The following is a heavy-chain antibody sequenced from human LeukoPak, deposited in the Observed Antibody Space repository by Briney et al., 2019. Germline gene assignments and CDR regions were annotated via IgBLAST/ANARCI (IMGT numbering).Heavy chain of an antibody. CDR1: GFTFSDHY. Sequence: GGSLRLSCAASGFTFSDHYMDWVRQAPGKGLEWVGRTRDKANSYTTEYAASVKGRFTISRDDSKNTLYLQMNSLKTEDTAVYYCTITSTDHFDYWGQGTLVTVSS. J-gene: IGHJ4*02. CDR2: TRDKANSYTT. CDR3: TITSTDHFDY. D-gene: IGHD1-14*01. V-gene: IGHV3-72*01.